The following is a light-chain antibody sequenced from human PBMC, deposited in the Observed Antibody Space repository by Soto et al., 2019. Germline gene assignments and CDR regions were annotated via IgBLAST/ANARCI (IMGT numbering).Light chain of an antibody. V-gene: IGKV3-15*01. CDR1: ESLSTF. J-gene: IGKJ2*01. CDR3: QSYNDWPIA. Sequence: EIVLTQSPGTLSVSPGERVTLSCRASESLSTFLAWYQQKPGQAPRLLIYGASTKATGIPARFSGSGSATDFTLTISSLQSEDSAVYYCQSYNDWPIAFGQGTKLEI. CDR2: GAS.